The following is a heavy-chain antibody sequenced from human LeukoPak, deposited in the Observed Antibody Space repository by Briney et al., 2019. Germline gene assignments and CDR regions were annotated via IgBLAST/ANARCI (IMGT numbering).Heavy chain of an antibody. D-gene: IGHD5-24*01. CDR3: ARVGYIDEGIDY. Sequence: PGGSLRLSCVASGLSFSTHAMNWVRQAPGKGLEWVSTIGGGDTYYADSVKGRFTISRDNSKNTLYLQMNSLRAEDTAVYYCARVGYIDEGIDYWGQGTLVTVSS. J-gene: IGHJ4*02. CDR1: GLSFSTHA. V-gene: IGHV3-23*01. CDR2: IGGGDT.